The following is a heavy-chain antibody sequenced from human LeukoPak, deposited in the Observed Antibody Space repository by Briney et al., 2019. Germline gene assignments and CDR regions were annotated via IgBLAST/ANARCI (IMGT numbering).Heavy chain of an antibody. CDR3: ARDSGPLYAKTGYYKGMECDY. J-gene: IGHJ4*02. CDR1: GYTFRSYA. CDR2: ISNDGTNK. D-gene: IGHD3-9*01. Sequence: PGGSLRLSCAGSGYTFRSYAIHWLRQAPGRGLEWMAMISNDGTNKYYADSLKGRLTISRDNSYNTVSLQMNTLRTEDTAVYYCARDSGPLYAKTGYYKGMECDYWGQGTLVTVSS. V-gene: IGHV3-30*04.